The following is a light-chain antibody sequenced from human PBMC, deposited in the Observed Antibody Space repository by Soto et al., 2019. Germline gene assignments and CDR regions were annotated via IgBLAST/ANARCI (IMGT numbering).Light chain of an antibody. V-gene: IGKV3-20*01. CDR3: QQYGSSWT. Sequence: EVVLTQSPGTLSLSPGERATLSCRAGQSVSSNLAWYQQKPGQAPGLLIYGASTRATGIPARFSGSGSGTDFTLAISSLGPEDFAVYYCQQYGSSWTFGQGTKVDIK. J-gene: IGKJ1*01. CDR2: GAS. CDR1: QSVSSN.